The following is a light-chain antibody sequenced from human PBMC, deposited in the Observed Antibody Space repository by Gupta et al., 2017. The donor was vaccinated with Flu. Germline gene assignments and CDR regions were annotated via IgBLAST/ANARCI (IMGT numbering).Light chain of an antibody. J-gene: IGLJ1*01. CDR1: SRDISGNNY. CDR3: CSYGINDV. V-gene: IGLV2-8*01. CDR2: EIN. Sequence: GQSVAISCTGSSRDISGNNYVSWYQQHPDKAPTLMNYEINHRPSGVADRFSGSKSGNTAPLTVSGLPDEDEADYYCCSYGINDVFGTGTKVTVL.